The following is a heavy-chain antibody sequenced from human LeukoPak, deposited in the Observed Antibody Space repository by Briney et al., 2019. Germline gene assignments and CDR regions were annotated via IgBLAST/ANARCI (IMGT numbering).Heavy chain of an antibody. V-gene: IGHV3-23*01. J-gene: IGHJ4*02. CDR1: GFTLSTYA. D-gene: IGHD3-22*01. Sequence: GGALRLSCAASGFTLSTYAMGWVRQAPGKGLEWVSPISASGGGTYYKDSVKGRFTISRDSSTNTLSLQMNSLRAEDTAVYYWTKDYYDSSAYVPFDYWGQGTLVTVSS. CDR2: ISASGGGT. CDR3: TKDYYDSSAYVPFDY.